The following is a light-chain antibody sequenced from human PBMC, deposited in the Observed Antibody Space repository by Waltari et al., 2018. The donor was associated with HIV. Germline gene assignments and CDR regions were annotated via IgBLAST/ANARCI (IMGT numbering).Light chain of an antibody. V-gene: IGLV1-44*01. Sequence: QYVLAQPPPASGPPGQRVAIPCPAIHSNIQYNTINWYQQFPGAAPRLLIYAHSQRPSGVPDRFSASKSGTSASLAITGLQTEDEAHYYCATWDDNLRGLLFGGGTKVTVL. J-gene: IGLJ3*02. CDR2: AHS. CDR3: ATWDDNLRGLL. CDR1: HSNIQYNT.